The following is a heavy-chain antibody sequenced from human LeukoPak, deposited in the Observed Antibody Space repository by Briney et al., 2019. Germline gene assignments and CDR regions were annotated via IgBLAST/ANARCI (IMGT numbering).Heavy chain of an antibody. J-gene: IGHJ5*02. V-gene: IGHV3-53*01. CDR2: IYSGGST. CDR3: ARVRVFAKLSVVRPREVNCFDP. Sequence: GGSLRLSCAASGFTFRSYAMNWVRQAPGKGLEWVSVIYSGGSTYYADSVKGRFTISRDNSKNTLYLQMNNLRAEDTAVYYCARVRVFAKLSVVRPREVNCFDPWGQGTLVTVSS. D-gene: IGHD2-21*01. CDR1: GFTFRSYA.